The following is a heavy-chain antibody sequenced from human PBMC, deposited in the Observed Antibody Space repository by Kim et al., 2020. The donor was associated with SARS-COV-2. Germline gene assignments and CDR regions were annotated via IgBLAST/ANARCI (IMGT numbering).Heavy chain of an antibody. J-gene: IGHJ4*02. Sequence: GESLKISCQASGYSFDNYWIDWVRQMPGKGLEWMGTIYPGKSETTYSPSFRGQVTISADKSIGTAYLQWRNLRASDTAMYFCARRGGYHSSGWFSNYWGQGTLVTVSS. D-gene: IGHD6-19*01. V-gene: IGHV5-51*01. CDR3: ARRGGYHSSGWFSNY. CDR2: IYPGKSET. CDR1: GYSFDNYW.